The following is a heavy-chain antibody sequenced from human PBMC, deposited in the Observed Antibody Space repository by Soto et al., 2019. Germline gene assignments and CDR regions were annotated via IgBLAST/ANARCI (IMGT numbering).Heavy chain of an antibody. CDR2: SHQSGNT. J-gene: IGHJ4*02. V-gene: IGHV4-4*02. Sequence: QVQLQESGPGLVKPSGTLSLTCAVSGVSIGSHDWWTWVRQPPGKGLEWIGESHQSGNTNYNSSLESRGTISLDKSQNHFSLQLSSVTVADPAVYYCATRATGRVYWGQGTLVTVSS. D-gene: IGHD5-12*01. CDR1: GVSIGSHDW. CDR3: ATRATGRVY.